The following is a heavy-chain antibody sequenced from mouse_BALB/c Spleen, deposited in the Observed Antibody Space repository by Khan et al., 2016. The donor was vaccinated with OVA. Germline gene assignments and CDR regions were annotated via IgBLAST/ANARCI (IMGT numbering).Heavy chain of an antibody. CDR1: GFSLSRYN. CDR3: ARAYYRFDGYYAMDY. V-gene: IGHV2-6-4*01. J-gene: IGHJ4*01. Sequence: VELVESGPVLVAPSQSLSITCTVSGFSLSRYNIHWVRQPPGKGLEWLGMIWGGGGTDYNSTLKSRLSISKDNSKSQVFLKMNSLQTDDSAMYYGARAYYRFDGYYAMDYWGQGTSVTVSS. CDR2: IWGGGGT. D-gene: IGHD2-14*01.